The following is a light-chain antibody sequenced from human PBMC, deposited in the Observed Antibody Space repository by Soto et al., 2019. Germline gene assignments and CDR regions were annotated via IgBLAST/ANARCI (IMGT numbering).Light chain of an antibody. Sequence: EIVMTQSPATLSVSPGERATLSCRASQTVDSNLAWYQQKPGQAPRLLIYGASTRATGLPARFSGSGSGTEFTLTISSLQSEDFAVYHCQQYNSWLYTFGQGTRLEIK. V-gene: IGKV3-15*01. CDR3: QQYNSWLYT. J-gene: IGKJ2*01. CDR1: QTVDSN. CDR2: GAS.